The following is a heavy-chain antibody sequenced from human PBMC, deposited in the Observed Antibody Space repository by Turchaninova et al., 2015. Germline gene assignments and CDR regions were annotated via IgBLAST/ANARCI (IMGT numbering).Heavy chain of an antibody. CDR3: TREDY. J-gene: IGHJ4*02. V-gene: IGHV1-2*02. CDR1: GYIFTGYY. Sequence: QVQLVQSGAEVKKPGASVKVSCKASGYIFTGYYIFWVRQAPGQGLEGMGWINPNSGGTSYAQKCQGRGTMTRDTSISTAYMELSRLRSDDTAVYYCTREDYWGQGTLVTVSS. CDR2: INPNSGGT.